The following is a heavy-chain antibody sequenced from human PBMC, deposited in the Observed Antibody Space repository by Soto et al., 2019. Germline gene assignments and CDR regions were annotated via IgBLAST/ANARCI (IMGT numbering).Heavy chain of an antibody. CDR2: ISTSIDAT. CDR3: AKDRTVAARNFDY. CDR1: GFAFSNYA. V-gene: IGHV3-23*01. D-gene: IGHD6-6*01. Sequence: GGSLRLSCAASGFAFSNYAMHWVRQSPGKGLEWVSSISTSIDATYYADSVKGRFTISRDDSKNTLYLQMNSLRAEDSAVYYCAKDRTVAARNFDYWGQGTQVTVSS. J-gene: IGHJ4*02.